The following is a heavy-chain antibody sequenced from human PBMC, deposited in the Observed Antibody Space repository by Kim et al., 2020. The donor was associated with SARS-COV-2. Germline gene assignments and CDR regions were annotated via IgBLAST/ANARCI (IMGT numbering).Heavy chain of an antibody. Sequence: YADSMKGRFTISRDNSKNTLYLQMNSLRAEDTAVYYCAKDRQYSYGLFDYWGQGTLVTVSS. D-gene: IGHD5-18*01. V-gene: IGHV3-30*02. CDR3: AKDRQYSYGLFDY. J-gene: IGHJ4*02.